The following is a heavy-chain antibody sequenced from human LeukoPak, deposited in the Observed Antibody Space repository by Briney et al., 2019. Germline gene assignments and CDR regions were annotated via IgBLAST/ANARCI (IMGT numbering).Heavy chain of an antibody. CDR2: ISAYNGNT. D-gene: IGHD6-6*01. J-gene: IGHJ2*01. Sequence: GASVKVSCKASGYTFTSYGISWVRQAPGQGLEWMGWISAYNGNTNYAQKLQGRVTMTTDTSTSTAYMELRSLRSDDTAVYYCARDDYSTSTPPPRRYFDLWGRGTLVTVSS. CDR3: ARDDYSTSTPPPRRYFDL. V-gene: IGHV1-18*01. CDR1: GYTFTSYG.